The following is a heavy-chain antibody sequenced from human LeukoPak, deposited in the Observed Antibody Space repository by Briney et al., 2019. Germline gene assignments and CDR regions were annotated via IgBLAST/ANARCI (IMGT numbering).Heavy chain of an antibody. D-gene: IGHD5-18*01. CDR2: ISYDGSNK. J-gene: IGHJ4*02. CDR1: GFTFSSYG. V-gene: IGHV3-30*18. CDR3: AKDGRGYSYGYYY. Sequence: GGSLRLSCAAPGFTFSSYGMHWVRQAPGKGLEWVAVISYDGSNKYYADSVKGRFTISRDNSKNTLYLQMNSLRAEDTAVYYCAKDGRGYSYGYYYWGQGTLVTVSS.